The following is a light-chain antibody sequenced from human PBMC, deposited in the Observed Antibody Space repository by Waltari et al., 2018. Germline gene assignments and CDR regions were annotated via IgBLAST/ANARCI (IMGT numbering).Light chain of an antibody. Sequence: SYELTQPPSLSVSPGETARITCSGDQLGFPYTSWYQQKPGQSPLLIIYQDDRRPSGIPERFSGSTSGNTATLTVSGTQSVDEADYYCQAWDNRNKIFGGGTKLTVL. V-gene: IGLV3-1*01. CDR1: QLGFPY. CDR3: QAWDNRNKI. CDR2: QDD. J-gene: IGLJ2*01.